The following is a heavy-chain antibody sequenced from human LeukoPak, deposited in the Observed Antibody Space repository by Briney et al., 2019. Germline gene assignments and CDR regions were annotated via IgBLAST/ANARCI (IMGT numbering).Heavy chain of an antibody. CDR3: ARGLGRKPYYYYYYMDV. D-gene: IGHD1-14*01. Sequence: PSETLSLTCTVSGGSISSSSYYWSWIRKPPGKGLEWIGEINHSGSTNYNPSLKSRVTISVDTSKNQFSLKLSSVTAADTAVYYCARGLGRKPYYYYYYMDVWGKGTTVTVSS. V-gene: IGHV4-39*07. J-gene: IGHJ6*03. CDR1: GGSISSSSYY. CDR2: INHSGST.